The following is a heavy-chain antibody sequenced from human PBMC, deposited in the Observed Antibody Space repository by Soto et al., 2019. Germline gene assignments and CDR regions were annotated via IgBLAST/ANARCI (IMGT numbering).Heavy chain of an antibody. Sequence: QVQLQQWGAGLLKPSETLSLTCAVYGGSFSGYYWSWIRQPPGKGLEWIGEINHRGSTNYNPSLKGRVTISVGTSKNQFSLKLNSVTAADTAVYYCAGGSRVKIPAASGRDYYYHGLDVWGQGTAVTVSS. CDR2: INHRGST. V-gene: IGHV4-34*01. CDR3: AGGSRVKIPAASGRDYYYHGLDV. J-gene: IGHJ6*02. CDR1: GGSFSGYY. D-gene: IGHD6-25*01.